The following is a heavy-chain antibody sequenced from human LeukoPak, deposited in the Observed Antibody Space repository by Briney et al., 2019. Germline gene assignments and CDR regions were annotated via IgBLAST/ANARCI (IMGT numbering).Heavy chain of an antibody. V-gene: IGHV4-38-2*02. J-gene: IGHJ4*02. CDR1: GYSISSGYY. CDR3: ARWGRGGQLVSQYFDY. Sequence: PSETLSLTCTVSGYSISSGYYWGWIRQPPGKGLEWIGSIYHSGSTYYNPSLKSRVTISVDTSKNQFSLKLSSVTAADTAVYYCARWGRGGQLVSQYFDYWGQGTLVTVSS. D-gene: IGHD6-13*01. CDR2: IYHSGST.